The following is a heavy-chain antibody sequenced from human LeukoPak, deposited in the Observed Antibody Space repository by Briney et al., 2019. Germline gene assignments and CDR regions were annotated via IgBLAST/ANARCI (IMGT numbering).Heavy chain of an antibody. CDR2: IYYSGST. V-gene: IGHV4-39*07. J-gene: IGHJ4*02. Sequence: SETLSLTCTVSGGSISSSTYYWAWIRQPPGEGLEWIGCIYYSGSTYYNPSLKSRVTISVDTSKIQFSLKLSSVTAADTAVYFCARANSGYDPFDYWGQGTLVTVSS. D-gene: IGHD5-12*01. CDR1: GGSISSSTYY. CDR3: ARANSGYDPFDY.